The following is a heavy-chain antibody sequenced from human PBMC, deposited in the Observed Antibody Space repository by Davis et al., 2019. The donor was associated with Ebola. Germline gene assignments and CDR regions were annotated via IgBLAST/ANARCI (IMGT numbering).Heavy chain of an antibody. CDR1: GGSISSYY. J-gene: IGHJ6*02. CDR3: ARLRVGYGMDV. V-gene: IGHV4-59*01. D-gene: IGHD1-26*01. CDR2: IYYSGST. Sequence: GSLRLSCTVSGGSISSYYWSWIRQPPGKGLEWIGYIYYSGSTNYNPSLKSRVTISVDTSKNQFSLKLSSVTAADTAVYYCARLRVGYGMDVWGQGTTVTVSS.